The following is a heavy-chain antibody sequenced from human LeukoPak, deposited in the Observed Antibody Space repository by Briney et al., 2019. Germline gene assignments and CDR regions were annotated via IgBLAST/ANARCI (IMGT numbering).Heavy chain of an antibody. CDR3: AGYSSGWFGAFHI. CDR1: GFTFSDYY. Sequence: GGSLRLSCAASGFTFSDYYMNWIRQAPGKGLEWISYISSSGGTIYYADSVKGRFTISRDNAKNSLYLQMNSLRAVDAAVCDWAGYSSGWFGAFHIWGQGTMVTVSS. CDR2: ISSSGGTI. J-gene: IGHJ3*02. D-gene: IGHD6-19*01. V-gene: IGHV3-11*04.